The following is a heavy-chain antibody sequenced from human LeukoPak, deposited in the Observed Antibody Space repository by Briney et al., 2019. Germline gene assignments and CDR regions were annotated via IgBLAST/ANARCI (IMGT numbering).Heavy chain of an antibody. D-gene: IGHD3-22*01. V-gene: IGHV4-59*01. Sequence: SETLSLTCTISGGSITNYYWIWIRQPPGKGLEWIGHIYSSGSTNHNPSLKSRVTISVDTSKNQFSLKLSSVTAADTAVYYCARGRSYYDQTGFHIWGQGTMVTVSS. CDR2: IYSSGST. J-gene: IGHJ3*02. CDR3: ARGRSYYDQTGFHI. CDR1: GGSITNYY.